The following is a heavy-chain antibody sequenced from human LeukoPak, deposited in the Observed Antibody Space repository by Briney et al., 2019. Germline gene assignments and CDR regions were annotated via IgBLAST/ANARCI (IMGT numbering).Heavy chain of an antibody. CDR3: ARGRGLYYYGSGNRMDV. Sequence: GGSLRLSCEASGFTFSTFAMIWVRQPPGKGLEWVSSIFPSGGEIHYADSVRGRFTISRDNSKSTLSLQMNSPRAADTAVYYCARGRGLYYYGSGNRMDVWGKGTTVTVSS. V-gene: IGHV3-23*01. D-gene: IGHD3-10*01. CDR2: IFPSGGEI. J-gene: IGHJ6*04. CDR1: GFTFSTFA.